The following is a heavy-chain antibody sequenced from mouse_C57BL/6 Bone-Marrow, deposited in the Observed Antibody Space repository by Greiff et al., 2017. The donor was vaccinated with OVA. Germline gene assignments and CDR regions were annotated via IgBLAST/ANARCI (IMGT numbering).Heavy chain of an antibody. V-gene: IGHV1-81*01. Sequence: QVQLQQSGAELARPGASVKLSCKASGYTFTSYGISWVKQRPGQGLEWIGEIYPRSGNTNYNEKFKGKATLTADKSSSTAYMELRSLSSEDSAVYFCASSGYYSGSIYKGYAMDYWGQGTSVTVSS. CDR3: ASSGYYSGSIYKGYAMDY. J-gene: IGHJ4*01. CDR2: IYPRSGNT. D-gene: IGHD1-1*01. CDR1: GYTFTSYG.